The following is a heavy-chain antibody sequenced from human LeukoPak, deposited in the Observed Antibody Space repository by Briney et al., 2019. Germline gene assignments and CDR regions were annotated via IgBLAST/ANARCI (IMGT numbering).Heavy chain of an antibody. CDR3: AREPLRYYYDSSGYYYVDY. J-gene: IGHJ4*02. V-gene: IGHV3-11*01. CDR1: GFTFSDYY. Sequence: PGGSLRLSCAASGFTFSDYYMSWIRQAPGKGLEWVSYISSSGSTIYYADSVKGRFTISRDNAKNSLYLQMNSLRAEDTAVYYCAREPLRYYYDSSGYYYVDYWGQGTLVTVSS. D-gene: IGHD3-22*01. CDR2: ISSSGSTI.